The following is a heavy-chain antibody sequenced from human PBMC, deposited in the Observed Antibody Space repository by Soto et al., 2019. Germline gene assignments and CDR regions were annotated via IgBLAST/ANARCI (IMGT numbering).Heavy chain of an antibody. D-gene: IGHD2-2*01. Sequence: GGSLRLSCAASGFTFSSYAMSWVRQAPGKGLEWVSAISGSGGSTYYADSVKGRFTISRDNSKNTLYLQMNSLRAEDTAVYYCAKGSPDPYCSSTSCYADWFDPWGQGTLDTVSS. CDR3: AKGSPDPYCSSTSCYADWFDP. J-gene: IGHJ5*02. CDR2: ISGSGGST. V-gene: IGHV3-23*01. CDR1: GFTFSSYA.